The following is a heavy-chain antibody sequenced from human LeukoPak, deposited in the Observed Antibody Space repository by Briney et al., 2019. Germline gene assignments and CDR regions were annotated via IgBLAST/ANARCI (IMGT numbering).Heavy chain of an antibody. CDR3: ARDIRMVGATLYFDY. D-gene: IGHD1-26*01. J-gene: IGHJ4*02. V-gene: IGHV4-59*01. Sequence: SETLSLTCTVSGASTTNYHWSWVRQFPGKELEWIVYMHSSGSTNYNLSLKSRVTMSIDTSKNQFSLNLRSVTAADTAVYYCARDIRMVGATLYFDYWGQGLLVTVSS. CDR1: GASTTNYH. CDR2: MHSSGST.